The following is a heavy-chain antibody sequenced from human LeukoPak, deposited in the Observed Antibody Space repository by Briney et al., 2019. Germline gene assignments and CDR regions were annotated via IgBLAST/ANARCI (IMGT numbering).Heavy chain of an antibody. Sequence: ASVKVSCKASVGTFSSYAINWVRQAPGQGLEWMGGIIPIFGTANYAQKFQGRVTITADESTSTAYMELSSLRSEDTAVYYCARDCSGDGCPFDYWGQGTLVTVSS. CDR1: VGTFSSYA. CDR3: ARDCSGDGCPFDY. D-gene: IGHD2-15*01. V-gene: IGHV1-69*01. J-gene: IGHJ4*02. CDR2: IIPIFGTA.